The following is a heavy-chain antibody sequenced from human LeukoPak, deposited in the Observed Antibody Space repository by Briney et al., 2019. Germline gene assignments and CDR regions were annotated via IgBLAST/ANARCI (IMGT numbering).Heavy chain of an antibody. D-gene: IGHD3-10*01. CDR2: ISAYNGNT. J-gene: IGHJ4*02. CDR1: GYTFTSYG. CDR3: ARSRMVRGRGQEDY. V-gene: IGHV1-18*01. Sequence: GASVKVSCKASGYTFTSYGISWVRQATGQGLEWMGWISAYNGNTNYAQKLQGRVTMTTDTSTSTAYMELRSLRSDDTAVYYCARSRMVRGRGQEDYWGQGTLVTVSS.